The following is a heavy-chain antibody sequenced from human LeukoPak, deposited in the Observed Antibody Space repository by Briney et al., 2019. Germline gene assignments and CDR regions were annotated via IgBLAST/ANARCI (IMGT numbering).Heavy chain of an antibody. D-gene: IGHD6-13*01. CDR2: ISGSGGST. CDR1: GFTFSSYA. J-gene: IGHJ4*02. CDR3: AKAPSSWSYYFDY. V-gene: IGHV3-23*01. Sequence: PGGSLRLSCAASGFTFSSYAMSWVRQAPGKGLEWVSAISGSGGSTYYADSVKGRFTISRDNSKSTLYLQMNSLRAEDTAVYYCAKAPSSWSYYFDYWGQGTLVTVSS.